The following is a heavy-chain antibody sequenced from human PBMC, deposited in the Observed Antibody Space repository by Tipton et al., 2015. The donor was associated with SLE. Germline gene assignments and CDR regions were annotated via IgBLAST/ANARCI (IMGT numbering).Heavy chain of an antibody. CDR3: ARLADYPSMFAPSDRFDI. CDR2: IFSSGTT. J-gene: IGHJ3*02. Sequence: TLSLTCTVSGGSISSSSYYWSWIRRPPGKGLEWVAYIFSSGTTYYNPSLKSRLATSLDRSKNQFSLTLSSVTAADTAVYYCARLADYPSMFAPSDRFDIWGQGTMVTVSS. V-gene: IGHV4-31*03. CDR1: GGSISSSSYY. D-gene: IGHD3-10*02.